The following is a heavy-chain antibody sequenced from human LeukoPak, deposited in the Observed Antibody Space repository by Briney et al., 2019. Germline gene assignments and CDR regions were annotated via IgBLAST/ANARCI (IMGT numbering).Heavy chain of an antibody. CDR3: ARTKRYSGSYYYYYYYMDV. J-gene: IGHJ6*03. CDR1: GGSISSSTYY. D-gene: IGHD1-26*01. CDR2: IYKTGST. V-gene: IGHV4-39*07. Sequence: SETLSLTCTVSGGSISSSTYYWAWIGQPPGKGLEWIGSIYKTGSTNYSPSLKSRVTISVDTSKNQFSLKLSSVTAADTAVYYCARTKRYSGSYYYYYYYMDVWGKGTTVTVSS.